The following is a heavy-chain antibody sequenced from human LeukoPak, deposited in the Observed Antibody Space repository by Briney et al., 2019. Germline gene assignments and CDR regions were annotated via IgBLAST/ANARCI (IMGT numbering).Heavy chain of an antibody. CDR3: ARVGDIVVAPAARNLDY. J-gene: IGHJ4*02. V-gene: IGHV1-18*01. D-gene: IGHD2-2*01. CDR1: GGTFSSYA. Sequence: ASVKVSCKASGGTFSSYAISWVRQAPGQGLEWMGWISAYNGNTNYAQKLQGRVTMTTDTSTSTAYMELRSLRSDDTAVYYCARVGDIVVAPAARNLDYWGQGTLVTVSS. CDR2: ISAYNGNT.